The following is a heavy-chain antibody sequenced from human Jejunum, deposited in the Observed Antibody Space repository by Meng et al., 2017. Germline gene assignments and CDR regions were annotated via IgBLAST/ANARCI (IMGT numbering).Heavy chain of an antibody. D-gene: IGHD6-13*01. CDR1: GFTFSNYY. Sequence: GGSLKTSCAASGFTFSNYYLHWVRHTPGTGLMWVSRINTDESGTSYADSVKGRFTIPKDNAKNTMYLQMDSLRAEDAAVYYCARGIAAAESWGQGTLVTVSS. J-gene: IGHJ5*02. CDR2: INTDESGT. CDR3: ARGIAAAES. V-gene: IGHV3-74*01.